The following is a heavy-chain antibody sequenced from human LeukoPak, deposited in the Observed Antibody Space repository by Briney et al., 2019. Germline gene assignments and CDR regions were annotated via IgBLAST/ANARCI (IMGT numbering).Heavy chain of an antibody. Sequence: GGSLRLSCAASGFTVSSNYMSWVRQAPGKGLEWVSSISSGSSYIYYADSVKGRFTISRDNVKNSLFLQMNSLRAEDTAVYYCATRYCTSTNCYAFDYWGQGTLVTVSS. CDR2: ISSGSSYI. CDR3: ATRYCTSTNCYAFDY. V-gene: IGHV3-21*01. D-gene: IGHD2-2*01. CDR1: GFTVSSNY. J-gene: IGHJ4*02.